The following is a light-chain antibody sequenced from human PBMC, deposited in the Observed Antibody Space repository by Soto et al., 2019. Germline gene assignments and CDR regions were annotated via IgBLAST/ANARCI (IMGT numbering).Light chain of an antibody. CDR2: GNS. Sequence: QPVLTQPPSVSGAPGQRVTISCTGSSSNIGAGYDVHWYHQLPGTAPKLLIYGNSNRPSGLPVRFSGSKSGTTASRAITGLQAEDEADYYCQSYDSSLSGLVFGTGTKLTVL. CDR3: QSYDSSLSGLV. CDR1: SSNIGAGYD. J-gene: IGLJ1*01. V-gene: IGLV1-40*01.